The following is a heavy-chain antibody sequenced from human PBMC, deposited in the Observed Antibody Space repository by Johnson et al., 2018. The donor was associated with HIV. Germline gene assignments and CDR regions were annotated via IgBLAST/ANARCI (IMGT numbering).Heavy chain of an antibody. CDR3: ARSSTWQLVPGFDL. Sequence: QMLLVESGGGVVQPGGSLRLSCATSGFTFSNYAMHWVRQAPGKGLEWVAVISYDGSNKYYADSVKGRFTISRDNSKNTLYLQMNSLRAEDTAVYYCARSSTWQLVPGFDLWGRGTMVTVSS. CDR1: GFTFSNYA. V-gene: IGHV3-30*19. D-gene: IGHD6-13*01. CDR2: ISYDGSNK. J-gene: IGHJ3*01.